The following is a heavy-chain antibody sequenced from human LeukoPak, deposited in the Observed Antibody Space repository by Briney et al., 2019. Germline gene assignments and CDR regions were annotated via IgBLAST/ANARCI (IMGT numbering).Heavy chain of an antibody. J-gene: IGHJ6*03. CDR1: GGTFSSYA. CDR2: IIPIFGTA. D-gene: IGHD3-10*01. V-gene: IGHV1-69*05. CDR3: ASVKSRLFYYYYVDV. Sequence: SVKVSCKASGGTFSSYAISWVRQAPGQGLEWMGGIIPIFGTANYAQKFQGRVTITTDESTSTAYMELSSLRSEDTAVYYCASVKSRLFYYYYVDVWGKGTTVTVSS.